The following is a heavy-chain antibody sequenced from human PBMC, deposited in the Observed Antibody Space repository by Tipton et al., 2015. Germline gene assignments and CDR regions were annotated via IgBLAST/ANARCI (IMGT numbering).Heavy chain of an antibody. V-gene: IGHV4-59*12. CDR1: GGSFSDYY. CDR2: IYYSGST. Sequence: GLVKPSENLSLTCTVSGGSFSDYYWSWIRQSPGEGLEWIGYIYYSGSTNYNPSLRSRVAMSMDTSKNQFSLKLSSVTAADTAIYYCTRASFMREADFDYWGQGTLVTVSS. J-gene: IGHJ4*02. CDR3: TRASFMREADFDY. D-gene: IGHD3-16*01.